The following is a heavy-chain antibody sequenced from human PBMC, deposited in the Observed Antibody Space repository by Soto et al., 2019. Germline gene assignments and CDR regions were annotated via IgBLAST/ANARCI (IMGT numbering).Heavy chain of an antibody. J-gene: IGHJ6*02. V-gene: IGHV3-33*01. Sequence: HPGGSLRLSCAASGFTFSNYGMHWVRQAPGKGLEWVAVIWYDGSNEDYADSVKGRFTISRDNSKNTLYLQMNSLRAEDTAVYYCARDDIPGRAVAIYGMDVWGQGTTVTVSS. CDR1: GFTFSNYG. CDR3: ARDDIPGRAVAIYGMDV. D-gene: IGHD6-19*01. CDR2: IWYDGSNE.